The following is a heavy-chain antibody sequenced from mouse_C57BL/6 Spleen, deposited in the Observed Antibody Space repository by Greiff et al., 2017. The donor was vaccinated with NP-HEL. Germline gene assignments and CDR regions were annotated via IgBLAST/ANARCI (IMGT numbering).Heavy chain of an antibody. V-gene: IGHV1-66*01. Sequence: QVQLQQSGPELVKPGASVKISCKASGYSFTSYYIHWVKQRPGQGLEWIGWIYPGSGNTKYNEKFKGKATLTADTSSSTAYMQLSSLTSEDSAVYYCARGNYADYYAMDYWGQGTSVTVSS. CDR2: IYPGSGNT. D-gene: IGHD1-1*01. CDR3: ARGNYADYYAMDY. J-gene: IGHJ4*01. CDR1: GYSFTSYY.